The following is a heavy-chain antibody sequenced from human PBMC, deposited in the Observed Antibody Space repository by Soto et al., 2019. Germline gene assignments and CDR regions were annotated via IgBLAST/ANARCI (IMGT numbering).Heavy chain of an antibody. V-gene: IGHV3-48*01. J-gene: IGHJ4*02. CDR2: ISSSSSTI. CDR1: GFTFSSYS. D-gene: IGHD2-15*01. CDR3: ARDPIVVVVAASDN. Sequence: GGSLRLSCAASGFTFSSYSMNWVRQAPGKGLEWVSYISSSSSTIYYADSVKGRFTISRDNAKNSLYLQMNSLRAEDTAVYYCARDPIVVVVAASDNLGQGTLVTVSS.